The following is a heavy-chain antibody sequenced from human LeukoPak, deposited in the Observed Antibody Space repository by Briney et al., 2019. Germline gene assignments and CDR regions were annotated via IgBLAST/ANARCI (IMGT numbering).Heavy chain of an antibody. Sequence: PSETLSLTCTVSGVSFSSYYGSWIRQPPGKGLEWIGYIYYSGSTNYNPSLKSRVTISVDTSKNQFSLKLSSVTAADTAVYYCASLVSEYYYDSSVYWYFDLWGRGTLVTVSS. J-gene: IGHJ2*01. CDR2: IYYSGST. CDR1: GVSFSSYY. CDR3: ASLVSEYYYDSSVYWYFDL. D-gene: IGHD3-22*01. V-gene: IGHV4-59*08.